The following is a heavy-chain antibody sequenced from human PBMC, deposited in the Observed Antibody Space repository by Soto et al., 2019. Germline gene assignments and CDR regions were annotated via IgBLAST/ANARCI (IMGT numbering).Heavy chain of an antibody. CDR1: GGSISSSSYY. CDR3: ARTKRIYYYDSSAFYYVHIWFDP. D-gene: IGHD3-22*01. J-gene: IGHJ5*02. Sequence: SETLSLTCTVSGGSISSSSYYWGWIRQPPGKGREWIGSLYYSGSTYYNPSLKSRVTISVDTSKNQFSLKLSSVTAADTAVYYCARTKRIYYYDSSAFYYVHIWFDPWGQGTMVTVYS. CDR2: LYYSGST. V-gene: IGHV4-39*01.